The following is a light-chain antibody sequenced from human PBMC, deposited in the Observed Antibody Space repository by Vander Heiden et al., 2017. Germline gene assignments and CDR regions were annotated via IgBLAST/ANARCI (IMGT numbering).Light chain of an antibody. V-gene: IGKV1-5*03. Sequence: DIQMTQSPSTLSASVGDRVTITCRASQSISTWLAWYQQNPGKAPKLLIYKASSLESGVPSRFSGSGSGTEFTLTISSLQPDDFATYYCQLYNDYSWTFGQGTKVEIK. CDR3: QLYNDYSWT. J-gene: IGKJ1*01. CDR2: KAS. CDR1: QSISTW.